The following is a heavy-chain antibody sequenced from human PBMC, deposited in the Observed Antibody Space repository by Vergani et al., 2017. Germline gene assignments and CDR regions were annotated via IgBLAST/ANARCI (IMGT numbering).Heavy chain of an antibody. V-gene: IGHV4-59*01. D-gene: IGHD6-6*01. CDR2: IYYSGST. CDR1: GGSISSYY. J-gene: IGHJ6*02. Sequence: VQLQESGPGLVKPSETLSLTCTVSGGSISSYYWSWIRQPPGKGLEWIGYIYYSGSTNYNPSLKSRVTISVDTTKNQFSRKLSSVTAADTAVYYCARGLDSSSAHPYGMDVWGQGTTVTVSS. CDR3: ARGLDSSSAHPYGMDV.